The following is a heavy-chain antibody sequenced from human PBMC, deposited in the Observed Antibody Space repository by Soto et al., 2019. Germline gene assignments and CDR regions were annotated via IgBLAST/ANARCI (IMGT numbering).Heavy chain of an antibody. CDR3: ARDHWKQWLGYLDY. V-gene: IGHV3-30*03. Sequence: QVQLVESGGCVVQPGRSLSLSCAVSGFSFSDHGMHWVRQAPGKGLEWVAVISHDGRNKRYGDTVRGRITIARDNSKNTVYLEMNSLAVDDTWIYYCARDHWKQWLGYLDYWGQGALVAVSS. D-gene: IGHD6-19*01. CDR1: GFSFSDHG. J-gene: IGHJ4*02. CDR2: ISHDGRNK.